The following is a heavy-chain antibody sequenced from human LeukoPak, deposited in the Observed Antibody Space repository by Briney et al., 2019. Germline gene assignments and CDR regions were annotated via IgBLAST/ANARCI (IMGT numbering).Heavy chain of an antibody. J-gene: IGHJ4*02. CDR1: GGSISSSSCY. D-gene: IGHD3-9*01. V-gene: IGHV4-39*01. CDR3: ARLGDYDILTGYSIVINRIDY. CDR2: IYYSGST. Sequence: SETLSLTCTVSGGSISSSSCYWGWIRQPPGKGLEWIGSIYYSGSTYYNPSLKSRVTISVDTSKNQFSLKLSSVTAADTAVYYCARLGDYDILTGYSIVINRIDYWGREPWSPSPQ.